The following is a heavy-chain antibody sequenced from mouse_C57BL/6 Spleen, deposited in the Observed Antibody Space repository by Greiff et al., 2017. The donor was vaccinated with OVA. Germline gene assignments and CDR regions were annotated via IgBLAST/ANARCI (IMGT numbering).Heavy chain of an antibody. J-gene: IGHJ2*01. CDR1: GYTFTSYW. CDR2: IYPGSGST. V-gene: IGHV1-55*01. CDR3: ARSGSDY. D-gene: IGHD4-1*01. Sequence: QVQLQQPGAELVKPGASVKMSCKASGYTFTSYWITWVTQRPGQGLEWIGDIYPGSGSTNYNEKFKSKATLTVATSSSTAYMQLSSLTSEDSAVYYCARSGSDYWGQGTTLTVSS.